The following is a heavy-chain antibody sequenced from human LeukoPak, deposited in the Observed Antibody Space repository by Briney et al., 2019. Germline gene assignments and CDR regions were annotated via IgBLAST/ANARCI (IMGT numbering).Heavy chain of an antibody. CDR3: ARGKIGYSSGWHSFDY. CDR1: GGSISSSSYY. D-gene: IGHD6-19*01. CDR2: IYYSGST. J-gene: IGHJ4*02. V-gene: IGHV4-39*07. Sequence: PSETLSLTCTVSGGSISSSSYYWGWIRQPPGKGLEWIGSIYYSGSTYYNPSLKSRVTISVDTSKNQFSLKLSSVTAADTAMYYCARGKIGYSSGWHSFDYWGQGTLVTVSS.